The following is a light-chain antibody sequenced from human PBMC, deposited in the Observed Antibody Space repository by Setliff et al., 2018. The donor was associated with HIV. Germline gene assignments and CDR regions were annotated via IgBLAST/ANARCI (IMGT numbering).Light chain of an antibody. J-gene: IGLJ1*01. V-gene: IGLV2-14*01. Sequence: QSVLTQPASVSGSPGQSITITCTGTSSDVGGYNYVSWYQQHPGKAPKLIIYEVKNRPSGVSNRFSCSKSGNPASLPISALQAEDEADYYCSSYAITNTLPFGTGTKVTGL. CDR2: EVK. CDR3: SSYAITNTLP. CDR1: SSDVGGYNY.